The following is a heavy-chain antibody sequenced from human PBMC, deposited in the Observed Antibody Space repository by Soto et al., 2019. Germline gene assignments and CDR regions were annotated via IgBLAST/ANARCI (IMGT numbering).Heavy chain of an antibody. CDR3: ARGKYSYGYDFDY. Sequence: SETLSLTCAVYGGSFSCYYWSWIRQPPGKGLEWIGEINHSGSTNYNPSLKSRVTISVDTSKNQFSLKLSSVTAADTAVYYCARGKYSYGYDFDYWGQGTLVTVSS. CDR1: GGSFSCYY. V-gene: IGHV4-34*01. CDR2: INHSGST. J-gene: IGHJ4*02. D-gene: IGHD5-18*01.